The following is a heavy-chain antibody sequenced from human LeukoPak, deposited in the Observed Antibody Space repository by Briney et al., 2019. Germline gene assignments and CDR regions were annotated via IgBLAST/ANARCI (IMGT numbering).Heavy chain of an antibody. CDR2: ISGSGGST. Sequence: GGSLRLSCAASGFTFSSYAMSWVRQAPGKGLEWVSAISGSGGSTYYADSVKGRFTISRDNSKNTLFLQMNSLRAEDTAVYYCAKTRGYSYGYFDYWGQGTLVTVSS. J-gene: IGHJ4*02. CDR3: AKTRGYSYGYFDY. D-gene: IGHD5-18*01. CDR1: GFTFSSYA. V-gene: IGHV3-23*01.